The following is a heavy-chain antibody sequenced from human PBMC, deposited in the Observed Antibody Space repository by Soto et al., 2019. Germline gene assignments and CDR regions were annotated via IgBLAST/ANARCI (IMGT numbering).Heavy chain of an antibody. CDR2: IYYSGST. CDR3: ARDRHSVVVTPNDAFDI. D-gene: IGHD2-21*02. J-gene: IGHJ3*02. V-gene: IGHV4-31*03. Sequence: SETLSLTCTVSGGSISSGGYYWSWIRQHPGKGLEWIGYIYYSGSTYYNPSLKSRVTISVDTSKNQFSLKLSSVTAADTAVYYCARDRHSVVVTPNDAFDIWGQGTRVTVSS. CDR1: GGSISSGGYY.